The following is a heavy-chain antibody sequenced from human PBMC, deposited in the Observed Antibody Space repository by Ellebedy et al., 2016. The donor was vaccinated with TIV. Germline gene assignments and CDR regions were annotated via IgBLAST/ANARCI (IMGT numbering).Heavy chain of an antibody. V-gene: IGHV3-48*03. Sequence: LSLTCAASGFTFSTSEMVWVRQPPGRGLEWISYITSSGSTVYYSDSVRGRFTISRDNSKNSLYLQMNSLRAEDTAVYYCAITSRGYSIWWGQGTLVVVSS. J-gene: IGHJ4*02. CDR2: ITSSGSTV. CDR1: GFTFSTSE. D-gene: IGHD5-12*01. CDR3: AITSRGYSIW.